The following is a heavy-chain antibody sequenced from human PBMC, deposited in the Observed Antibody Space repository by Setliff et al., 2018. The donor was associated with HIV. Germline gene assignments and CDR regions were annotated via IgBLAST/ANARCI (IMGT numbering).Heavy chain of an antibody. CDR2: IIPMFGIA. V-gene: IGHV1-69*10. D-gene: IGHD3-22*01. Sequence: ASVKVSCKASGGTFSNYAIAWVRQAPGQGLEWMGGIIPMFGIANHAQKFQGRVTITADTSTGTAYMELSSLRSEDTAVYYCARAYFSVVIKYMDVWGKGTTVTVSS. J-gene: IGHJ6*03. CDR3: ARAYFSVVIKYMDV. CDR1: GGTFSNYA.